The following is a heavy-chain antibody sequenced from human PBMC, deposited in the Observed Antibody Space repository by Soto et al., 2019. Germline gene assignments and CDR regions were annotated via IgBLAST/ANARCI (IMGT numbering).Heavy chain of an antibody. J-gene: IGHJ6*02. CDR3: ARGNMVRGYYYGMDV. CDR2: IYYSGST. Sequence: PSETLSLTCTVSGGSISSYYWSWIRQPPGKGLEWIGYIYYSGSTNYNPSLKSRVTISVDTSKNQFSLKLSSVTAADTAVYYCARGNMVRGYYYGMDVWGQGTTVT. V-gene: IGHV4-59*01. D-gene: IGHD3-10*01. CDR1: GGSISSYY.